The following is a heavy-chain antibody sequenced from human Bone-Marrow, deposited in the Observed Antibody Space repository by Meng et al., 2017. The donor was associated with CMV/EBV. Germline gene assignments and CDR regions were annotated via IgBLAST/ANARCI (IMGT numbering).Heavy chain of an antibody. CDR3: ARDGTVVDTLD. V-gene: IGHV4-38-2*02. Sequence: GSLRLSCTVSGYSISSGYYWGWIRQPPGKGLEWIGSIYHSGNTYYNPSLKSRVTISVDTSKNQFSLKLSSVTAADTAVYYCARDGTVVDTLDWGQGTLVTVSS. CDR1: GYSISSGYY. J-gene: IGHJ4*02. D-gene: IGHD4-23*01. CDR2: IYHSGNT.